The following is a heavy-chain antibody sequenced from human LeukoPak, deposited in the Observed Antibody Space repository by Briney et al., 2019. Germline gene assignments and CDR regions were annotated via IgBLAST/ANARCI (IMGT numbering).Heavy chain of an antibody. V-gene: IGHV3-30*02. CDR3: AKSRAPTANPDAFDI. Sequence: GGSLRLSCAASGFSFSNYDMHWVRQAPGKGQEWVTFIRYDETNKYYADSVKGRFTISRDNSKNSLYLQMNSLRPDDTAVYYCAKSRAPTANPDAFDIWGQGTMVTVSS. CDR1: GFSFSNYD. J-gene: IGHJ3*02. D-gene: IGHD4/OR15-4a*01. CDR2: IRYDETNK.